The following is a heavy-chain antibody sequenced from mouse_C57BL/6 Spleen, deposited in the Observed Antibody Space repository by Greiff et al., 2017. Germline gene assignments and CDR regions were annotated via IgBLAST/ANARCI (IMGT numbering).Heavy chain of an antibody. CDR3: AGYGNFFAY. CDR1: GYAFSSSW. CDR2: IYPGDGET. J-gene: IGHJ3*01. D-gene: IGHD2-1*01. V-gene: IGHV1-82*01. Sequence: QVQLKQSGPELVKPGASVKLSCKASGYAFSSSWMNWVKQRPGEGLEWIGRIYPGDGETNYNGKFKGRATLTADKSSSTAYMHLSCLTSEDSEVYFFAGYGNFFAYWGQGTLVTVSA.